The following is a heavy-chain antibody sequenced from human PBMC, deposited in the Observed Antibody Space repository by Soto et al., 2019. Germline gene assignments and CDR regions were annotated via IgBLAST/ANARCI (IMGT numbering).Heavy chain of an antibody. J-gene: IGHJ4*02. CDR2: IYYSGST. Sequence: SETLSLTWSVSGDSIYRCGSYWILNRQPPGKGLEWIGYIYYSGSTNYSPSLKSRVTISVDMSKNQFSLKLHSVTAADTAMYYCARGSSGWPYYFDYWGQGALVTVSS. D-gene: IGHD6-19*01. CDR1: GDSIYRCGSY. CDR3: ARGSSGWPYYFDY. V-gene: IGHV4-61*08.